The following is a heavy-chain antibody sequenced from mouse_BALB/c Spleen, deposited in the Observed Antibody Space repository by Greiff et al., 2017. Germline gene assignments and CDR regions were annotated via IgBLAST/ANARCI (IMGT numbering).Heavy chain of an antibody. D-gene: IGHD2-2*01. CDR1: GYTFTSYW. CDR2: INPSTGYT. J-gene: IGHJ3*01. Sequence: QVQLQQSGAELAKPGASVKMSCKASGYTFTSYWMHWVKQRPGQGLEWIGYINPSTGYTEYNQKFKDKATLTADKSSSTAYMQLSSLTSEDSAVYYCARGGLRDGYEAWFAYWGQGTLVTVSA. V-gene: IGHV1-7*01. CDR3: ARGGLRDGYEAWFAY.